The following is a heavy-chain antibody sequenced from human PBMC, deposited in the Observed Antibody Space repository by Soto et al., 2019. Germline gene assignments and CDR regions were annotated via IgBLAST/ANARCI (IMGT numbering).Heavy chain of an antibody. CDR2: FYSSGGT. Sequence: PSETLSLTCTVSGGAISGYYWTWVRQPAGKGLEWIGRFYSSGGTKYNPSLTSRVDMSLDMSKNQFSLRLRPVTAADTAVYYCARGQRFSDSFDPGGQGTLVTSPQ. V-gene: IGHV4-4*07. CDR1: GGAISGYY. J-gene: IGHJ5*02. D-gene: IGHD3-3*01. CDR3: ARGQRFSDSFDP.